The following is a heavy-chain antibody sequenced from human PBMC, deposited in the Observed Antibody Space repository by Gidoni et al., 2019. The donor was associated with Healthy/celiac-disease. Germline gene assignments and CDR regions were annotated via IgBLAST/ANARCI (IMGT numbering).Heavy chain of an antibody. V-gene: IGHV1-24*01. Sequence: QVQLVQSGAEVKKPGASVKVSCKVSGYTLPELSMHGVRQAPGKGLEWMGGFDPEDGETIYAQKFKARVTMTEETSTDKAYRELSSLRSEDTAVYSCAKKGVGSSWDGVDYWGQGTLFTVSP. CDR2: FDPEDGET. CDR1: GYTLPELS. D-gene: IGHD6-13*01. CDR3: AKKGVGSSWDGVDY. J-gene: IGHJ4*02.